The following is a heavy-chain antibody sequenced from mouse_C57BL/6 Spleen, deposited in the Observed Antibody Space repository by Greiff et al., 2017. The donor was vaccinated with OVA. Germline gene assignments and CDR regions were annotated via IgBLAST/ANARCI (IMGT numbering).Heavy chain of an antibody. Sequence: EVQVVESGGGLVKPGGSLKLSCTASGFTFSDYGMHWVRQAPEKGLEWVAYISSGSSTIYYADTVKGRFTISRDNAKNTLFLQMTSLRSEDTAMYYCAIYGSDYYYAMDYWGQGTSVTVSS. CDR2: ISSGSSTI. CDR3: AIYGSDYYYAMDY. J-gene: IGHJ4*01. CDR1: GFTFSDYG. V-gene: IGHV5-17*01. D-gene: IGHD1-1*01.